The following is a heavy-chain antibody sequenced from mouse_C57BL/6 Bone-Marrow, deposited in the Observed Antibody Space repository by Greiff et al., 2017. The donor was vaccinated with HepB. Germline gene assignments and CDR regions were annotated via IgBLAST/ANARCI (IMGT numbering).Heavy chain of an antibody. CDR1: GYTFTSYW. CDR3: ASSPLTGTRYFDV. Sequence: QVQLQQSGAELAKPGASVKLSCKASGYTFTSYWMHWVKQRPGQGLEWIGYINPSSGYTKYNQKFKDKATLTADKSSSTAYMQLSRLTYEDSAVYYCASSPLTGTRYFDVWGTGTTVSVSS. CDR2: INPSSGYT. V-gene: IGHV1-7*01. J-gene: IGHJ1*03. D-gene: IGHD4-1*01.